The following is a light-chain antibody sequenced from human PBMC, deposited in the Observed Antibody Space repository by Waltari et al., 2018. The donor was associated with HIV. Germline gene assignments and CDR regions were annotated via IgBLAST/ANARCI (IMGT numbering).Light chain of an antibody. CDR2: STN. CDR1: SGSVSASYC. CDR3: SLYMGGGIWV. V-gene: IGLV8-61*01. Sequence: QTVVTQEPSFSVSPGGTVTLTCGLSSGSVSASYCPSWYQQTPGQGPRTLIYSTNTRSSGVPDRFSGSILGNKAALTITGAQADDESVYYCSLYMGGGIWVFGGGTKLTVL. J-gene: IGLJ3*02.